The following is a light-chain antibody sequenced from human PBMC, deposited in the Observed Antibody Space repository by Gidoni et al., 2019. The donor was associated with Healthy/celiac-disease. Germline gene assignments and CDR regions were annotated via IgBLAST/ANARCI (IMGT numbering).Light chain of an antibody. CDR2: EVS. V-gene: IGLV2-14*01. Sequence: SLSGSPGQSITISCTGTSSDVGGYNYVSWYQQHPGKAPKLMIYEVSNRPSGVSNRFSGSKSGNTASLTISGLQAEDEADYYCSSYTSSSTLYVFGTGTKVTVL. J-gene: IGLJ1*01. CDR3: SSYTSSSTLYV. CDR1: SSDVGGYNY.